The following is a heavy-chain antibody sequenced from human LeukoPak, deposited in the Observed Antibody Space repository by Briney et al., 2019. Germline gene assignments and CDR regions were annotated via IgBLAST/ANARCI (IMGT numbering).Heavy chain of an antibody. Sequence: GRSLRLSCAPSGFTFSRHGMHWVRQAPGKGLEWVAIISNDGSRKYYAHSVEGRFTISRDNSKNTLYLQVNSLRAEDTALYYCAKVSTIIEAGLRYFDLWGRGTLVTVSS. CDR2: ISNDGSRK. V-gene: IGHV3-30*18. D-gene: IGHD6-19*01. J-gene: IGHJ2*01. CDR3: AKVSTIIEAGLRYFDL. CDR1: GFTFSRHG.